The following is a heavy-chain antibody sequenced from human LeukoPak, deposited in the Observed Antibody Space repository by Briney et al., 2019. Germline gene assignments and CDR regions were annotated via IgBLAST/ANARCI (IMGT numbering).Heavy chain of an antibody. V-gene: IGHV3-66*01. CDR2: VYSGGST. CDR3: ARDRGLYGYRDY. CDR1: GFTVSSNY. J-gene: IGHJ4*02. D-gene: IGHD5-18*01. Sequence: PGGSLRLSCAASGFTVSSNYMSWVRQAPGKGLEWDSVVYSGGSTYYADSVKGRFTISRDNAKNSLYLQMNSLRAEDTAVYYCARDRGLYGYRDYWGQGTLVTVSS.